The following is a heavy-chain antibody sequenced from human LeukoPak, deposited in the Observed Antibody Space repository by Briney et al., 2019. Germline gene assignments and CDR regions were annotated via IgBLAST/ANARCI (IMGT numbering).Heavy chain of an antibody. CDR2: IYPGDSDT. J-gene: IGHJ4*02. Sequence: GESLQISCQGSGYSFTSYWISWVRQMPGKGLEWMGIIYPGDSDTRYSPSFQGQVTISADKSISTAYLQWSSLKASDTAMYYCARGKPGLGYYFDYWGQGTLVTVSS. V-gene: IGHV5-51*01. CDR3: ARGKPGLGYYFDY. D-gene: IGHD3/OR15-3a*01. CDR1: GYSFTSYW.